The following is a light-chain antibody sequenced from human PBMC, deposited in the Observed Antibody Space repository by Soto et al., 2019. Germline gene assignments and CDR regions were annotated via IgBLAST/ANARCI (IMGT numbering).Light chain of an antibody. CDR3: QQYNGYSRA. Sequence: DIQLTQSPSTLSASVGDRVTITCRASQSMSDWLAWYQQKPGKAPKLLIYKASSLESGVPSRFSGSGSGTEFTLTISSLQPDDFATYYCQQYNGYSRAFGQGTKVEIK. J-gene: IGKJ1*01. V-gene: IGKV1-5*03. CDR2: KAS. CDR1: QSMSDW.